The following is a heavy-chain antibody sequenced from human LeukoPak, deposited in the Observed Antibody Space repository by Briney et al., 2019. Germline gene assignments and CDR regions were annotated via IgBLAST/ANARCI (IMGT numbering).Heavy chain of an antibody. CDR1: GGSISSYY. V-gene: IGHV4-4*07. D-gene: IGHD4-17*01. CDR2: IYTSGST. CDR3: ARALDYGVRYDAFDI. Sequence: SETLSLTCTVSGGSISSYYWSWIRQPAGKGLEWIGRIYTSGSTNYNPSLKSRVTMSVHTSKNQFSLKLSSVTAADTAVYYCARALDYGVRYDAFDIWGQGTMVTVSS. J-gene: IGHJ3*02.